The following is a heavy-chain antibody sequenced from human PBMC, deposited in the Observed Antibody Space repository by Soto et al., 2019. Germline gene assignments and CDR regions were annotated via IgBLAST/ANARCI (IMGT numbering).Heavy chain of an antibody. Sequence: SGPTLVNPTETLTLTCTVSGFSLSNARMGVSWIRQPPGKALEWLAHIFSNDEKSYSTSLKSRLTISKDTSKSQVVLTMTNMDTVDTPKYYFARIPLLAAAGTFYYYYVMAVWAKGTTVPGSS. D-gene: IGHD6-13*01. J-gene: IGHJ6*04. CDR3: ARIPLLAAAGTFYYYYVMAV. CDR2: IFSNDEK. V-gene: IGHV2-26*01. CDR1: GFSLSNARMG.